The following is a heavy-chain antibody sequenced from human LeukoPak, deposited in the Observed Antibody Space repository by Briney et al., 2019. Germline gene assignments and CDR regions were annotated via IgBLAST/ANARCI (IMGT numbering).Heavy chain of an antibody. CDR2: ISDSGGDT. J-gene: IGHJ4*02. D-gene: IGHD4-17*01. CDR1: GFTFSSYG. V-gene: IGHV3-23*01. CDR3: AKRSTLTNYYFDY. Sequence: GGSLRLSRVGSGFTFSSYGMSWVRQAPGKGLEWVSIISDSGGDTYYADSVKGRFTISRDNSKNTLYLQMNSLRAEDTAVYYCAKRSTLTNYYFDYWGQGTLVTVSS.